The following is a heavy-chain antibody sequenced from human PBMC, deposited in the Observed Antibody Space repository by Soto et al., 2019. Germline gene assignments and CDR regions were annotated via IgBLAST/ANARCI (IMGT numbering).Heavy chain of an antibody. V-gene: IGHV3-33*01. CDR1: GFTFSSYV. J-gene: IGHJ6*02. CDR3: ARDNTSVPYGMDV. Sequence: GGSLRLSCAASGFTFSSYVMHWVRQAPGKGLEWVAVIWYDGSNKYYADSVKGRFTISRDNSKNTLYLQMNSLRAEDTAVYYCARDNTSVPYGMDVWGHGTTVT. CDR2: IWYDGSNK. D-gene: IGHD1-1*01.